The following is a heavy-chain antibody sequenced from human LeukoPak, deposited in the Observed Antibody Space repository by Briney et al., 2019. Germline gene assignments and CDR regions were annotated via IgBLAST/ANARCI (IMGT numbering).Heavy chain of an antibody. J-gene: IGHJ3*02. CDR1: GFTFSSYA. V-gene: IGHV3-30*04. CDR3: ARDSGPTGAFDI. CDR2: ISYDGRNK. D-gene: IGHD1-14*01. Sequence: PRGSLRLSCAASGFTFSSYAMHWVRQAPGKGLEWVAVISYDGRNKYYADSVKGRFTISRDNSKNTLYLQMNSLRAEDTAVYYCARDSGPTGAFDIWGQGTMVTVSS.